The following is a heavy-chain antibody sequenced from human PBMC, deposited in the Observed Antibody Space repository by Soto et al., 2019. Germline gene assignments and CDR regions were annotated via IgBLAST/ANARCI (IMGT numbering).Heavy chain of an antibody. CDR2: IYYSGST. V-gene: IGHV4-61*01. CDR1: GGSVNIGTYY. J-gene: IGHJ4*02. D-gene: IGHD7-27*01. Sequence: PSETLSLTCTVPGGSVNIGTYYWSWIRQPPGKGLEWIGYIYYSGSTNYNPSLKSRVTISVDTSKNQFSLKLSSVTAAGTAVYYCARRWGRTFDYWGQGTLVTVS. CDR3: ARRWGRTFDY.